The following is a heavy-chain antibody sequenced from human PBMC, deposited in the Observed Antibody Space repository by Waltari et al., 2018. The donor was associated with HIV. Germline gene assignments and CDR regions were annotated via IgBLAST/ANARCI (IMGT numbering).Heavy chain of an antibody. D-gene: IGHD6-19*01. Sequence: QVQLVVSGGGLVNPGGSLRLSCSTSGFTSLDYSMTCIRQAPGKGLEWVSYIRSDTDTIYYADSVKGRFTISRDNAKNSLYLQMNRLSVEDTAVYYCARLKYSSGFFDYWGQGALVTVSS. J-gene: IGHJ4*02. V-gene: IGHV3-11*01. CDR2: IRSDTDTI. CDR1: GFTSLDYS. CDR3: ARLKYSSGFFDY.